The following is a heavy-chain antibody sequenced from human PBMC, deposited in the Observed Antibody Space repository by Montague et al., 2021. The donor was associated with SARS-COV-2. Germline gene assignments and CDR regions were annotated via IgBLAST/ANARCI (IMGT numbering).Heavy chain of an antibody. CDR2: IYYSGTT. V-gene: IGHV4-39*01. CDR3: ASLEKLGYCSGDSSAGRPSL. J-gene: IGHJ4*02. CDR1: GVSISRSVYY. D-gene: IGHD2-15*01. Sequence: SETLSLTCSVSGVSISRSVYYWGWIRQPPGKGLEWIGSIYYSGTTYYSPSLKRRVTMSVETSKNQFSLKLSSVTAADTAVYYCASLEKLGYCSGDSSAGRPSLWGQGTLVTVSS.